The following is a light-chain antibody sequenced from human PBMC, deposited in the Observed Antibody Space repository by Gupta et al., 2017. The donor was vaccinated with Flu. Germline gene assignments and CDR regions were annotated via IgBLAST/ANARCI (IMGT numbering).Light chain of an antibody. V-gene: IGKV3-11*01. CDR3: QQRSNWPPYMYS. J-gene: IGKJ2*03. CDR2: DAS. CDR1: QSVSSY. Sequence: EIVLTQSPATLSLSPGERATLSCRASQSVSSYLAWYKQKPGQAPRLLIYDASNRATGIPARFSGSGSGTXFTXTISSLXPEEFAVYYCQQRSNWPPYMYSFGXGTKLEIK.